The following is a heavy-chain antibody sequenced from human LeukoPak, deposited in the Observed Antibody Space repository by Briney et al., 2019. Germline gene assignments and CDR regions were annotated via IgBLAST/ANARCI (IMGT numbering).Heavy chain of an antibody. CDR3: ARTLSTDFWSGYGTRLDP. J-gene: IGHJ5*02. CDR2: INPNSGGT. CDR1: GYTFTSYY. D-gene: IGHD3-3*01. V-gene: IGHV1-2*02. Sequence: GASVKVSCKASGYTFTSYYMHWVRQAPGQGLEWMGWINPNSGGTNYAQKFQGRVTMTRDTSISTAYMELSRLRSDDTAVYYCARTLSTDFWSGYGTRLDPWGQGTLVTVSS.